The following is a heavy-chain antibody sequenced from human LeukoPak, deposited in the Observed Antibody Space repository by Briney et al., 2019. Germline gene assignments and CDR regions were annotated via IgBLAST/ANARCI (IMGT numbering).Heavy chain of an antibody. D-gene: IGHD2-2*02. CDR2: IYSSGST. V-gene: IGHV3-53*01. Sequence: PGGSLRLSCAASGFTVSSNYMSWVRQAPGKGLEWASVIYSSGSTYYADSVKGRFTISRDNSKNTLHLQMNTPRAEDTAVYYCAKGGYCSSTSCYISQDWGQGTLVTVSS. CDR3: AKGGYCSSTSCYISQD. J-gene: IGHJ4*02. CDR1: GFTVSSNY.